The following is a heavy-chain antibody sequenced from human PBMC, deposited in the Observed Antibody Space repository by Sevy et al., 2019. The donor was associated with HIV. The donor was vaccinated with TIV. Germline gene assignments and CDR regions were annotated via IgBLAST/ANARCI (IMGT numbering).Heavy chain of an antibody. V-gene: IGHV4-59*13. Sequence: SETLSLTCTVSGGSIRSYYWSWIRQPPGKGLEWIGYIYYSGSTNYNPSLKSRVTISADTSKKQFSLKLSSVTGADTAAYYCAGGGGPRSPPTSWGQGTLVTVSS. CDR3: AGGGGPRSPPTS. CDR2: IYYSGST. D-gene: IGHD3-10*01. CDR1: GGSIRSYY. J-gene: IGHJ4*02.